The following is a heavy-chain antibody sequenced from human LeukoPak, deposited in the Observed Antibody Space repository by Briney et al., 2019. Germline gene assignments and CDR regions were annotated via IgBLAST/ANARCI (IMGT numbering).Heavy chain of an antibody. D-gene: IGHD3-10*01. CDR2: INPSGGST. Sequence: ASVNDSRLASGFTFTSYYIHWVRQAPGQGLEWMGIINPSGGSTSYPQKFLGRVTTTRDTSTSTVYMELSSLRSEDTAVYYCPCVGRGAFDIWAERPLVTVSS. V-gene: IGHV1-46*03. J-gene: IGHJ3*02. CDR1: GFTFTSYY. CDR3: PCVGRGAFDI.